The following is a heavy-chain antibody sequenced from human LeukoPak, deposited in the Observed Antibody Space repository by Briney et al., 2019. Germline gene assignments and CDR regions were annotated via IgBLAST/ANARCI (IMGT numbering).Heavy chain of an antibody. J-gene: IGHJ4*02. CDR1: GYTLTELS. CDR3: ARGPFAMVRGVTLDY. V-gene: IGHV1-24*01. D-gene: IGHD3-10*01. CDR2: FDPEDGET. Sequence: ASVKVSCKVSGYTLTELSMHWVRQAPGKGLEWMGGFDPEDGETIYAQKFQGRVTMTEDTSTDTAYMELSRLRSDDTAVYYCARGPFAMVRGVTLDYWGQGTLVTVSS.